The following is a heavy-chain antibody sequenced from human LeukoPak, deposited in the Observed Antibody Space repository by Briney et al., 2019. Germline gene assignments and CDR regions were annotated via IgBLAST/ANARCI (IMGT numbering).Heavy chain of an antibody. D-gene: IGHD1-26*01. CDR1: GFSFGSYS. CDR2: ISSTSRSSYI. Sequence: GGSLRLSCAASGFSFGSYSMNWVRQAPGKELEWVSSISSTSRSSYIFYAESVEGRFTISRDNTKNSLFLQMNSLIAEDTAVYYCARDRVWWEDWGQGTLVTVSS. CDR3: ARDRVWWED. V-gene: IGHV3-21*01. J-gene: IGHJ4*02.